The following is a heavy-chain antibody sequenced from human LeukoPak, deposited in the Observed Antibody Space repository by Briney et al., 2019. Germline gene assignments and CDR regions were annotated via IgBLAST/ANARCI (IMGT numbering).Heavy chain of an antibody. J-gene: IGHJ4*02. CDR3: ARDKRRQWLASRGHFDY. CDR1: GFTFSDYY. CDR2: ISSSGSTI. D-gene: IGHD6-19*01. V-gene: IGHV3-11*01. Sequence: GGSLRLSCAASGFTFSDYYMSWIRQAPGKGLEWVSYISSSGSTIYYADSVKGRFTISRDNAKNSLYLQMNSLRAEDTAVYYCARDKRRQWLASRGHFDYWGQGTLVIVSS.